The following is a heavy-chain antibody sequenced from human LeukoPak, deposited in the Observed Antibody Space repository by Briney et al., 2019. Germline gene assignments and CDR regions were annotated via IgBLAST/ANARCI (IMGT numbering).Heavy chain of an antibody. V-gene: IGHV1-24*01. CDR2: FDSEDGET. Sequence: ASVKVSCKVSGYTLTELSMHWVRQAPGKGLEWMGGFDSEDGETIYAQKFQGRVTMTTDTSTSTAYMELRSLRSDDTAVYYCARVVLARGADYYDSRGYGHFDYWGQGTLVTVSS. CDR3: ARVVLARGADYYDSRGYGHFDY. CDR1: GYTLTELS. D-gene: IGHD3-22*01. J-gene: IGHJ4*02.